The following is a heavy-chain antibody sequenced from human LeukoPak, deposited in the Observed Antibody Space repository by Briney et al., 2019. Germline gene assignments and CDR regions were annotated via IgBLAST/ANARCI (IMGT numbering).Heavy chain of an antibody. CDR1: GGSISSSS. D-gene: IGHD3-9*01. V-gene: IGHV3-21*01. CDR2: ISSSSSYI. Sequence: ETLSLTCTVSGGSISSSSYYWGWIRQPPGKGLEWVSSISSSSSYIYYADSVKGRFTISRDNAKNSLYLQMNSLRAEDTAVYYCARDYDILTGYYPHNWFDPWGQGTLVTVSS. J-gene: IGHJ5*02. CDR3: ARDYDILTGYYPHNWFDP.